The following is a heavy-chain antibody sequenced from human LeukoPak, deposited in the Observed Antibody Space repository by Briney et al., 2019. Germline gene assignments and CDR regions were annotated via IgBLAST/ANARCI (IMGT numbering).Heavy chain of an antibody. CDR3: ARVYCSGGSCYGFDY. CDR1: GYTFTSYD. D-gene: IGHD2-15*01. V-gene: IGHV1-8*01. Sequence: ASVKVSCKASGYTFTSYDINWVRQATGQGLEWMGWMNPNSGDTGYAQKFQGRVTMTRNTSISTSYMELSSLRSEDTAVYYCARVYCSGGSCYGFDYWGQGTLVTVSS. CDR2: MNPNSGDT. J-gene: IGHJ4*02.